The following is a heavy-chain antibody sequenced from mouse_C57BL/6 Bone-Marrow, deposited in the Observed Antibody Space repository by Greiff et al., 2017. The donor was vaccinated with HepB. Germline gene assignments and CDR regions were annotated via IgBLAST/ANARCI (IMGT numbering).Heavy chain of an antibody. CDR3: AAIYYGNPYFDY. CDR1: GFSLTSYG. D-gene: IGHD2-1*01. Sequence: VHLVESGPGLVQPSQSLSITCTVSGFSLTSYGVHWVRQSPGKGLEWLGVIWRGGSTDYNAAFMSRLSITKDNSKSQVFFKMNSLQADDTAIYYCAAIYYGNPYFDYWGQGTTLTVSS. CDR2: IWRGGST. V-gene: IGHV2-5*01. J-gene: IGHJ2*01.